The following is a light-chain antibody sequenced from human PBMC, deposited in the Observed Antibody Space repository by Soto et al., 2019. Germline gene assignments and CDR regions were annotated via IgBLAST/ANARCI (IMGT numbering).Light chain of an antibody. CDR3: SSYTRSSTNV. Sequence: QSALTQPASVSGSPGQSITISCTGTSSDVGRYNSVAWYQHHPGKAPKLLIYGVTNRPSGVSNRFSGSKSGNTASLTISGLQAEDEADYYCSSYTRSSTNVFGTGTKLTVL. J-gene: IGLJ1*01. CDR1: SSDVGRYNS. CDR2: GVT. V-gene: IGLV2-14*03.